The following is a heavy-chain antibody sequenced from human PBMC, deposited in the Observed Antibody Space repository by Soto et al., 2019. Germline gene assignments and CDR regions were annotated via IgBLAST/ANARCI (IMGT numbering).Heavy chain of an antibody. Sequence: GGSLRLSCAASGFTFSSYWMSWVRQAPGKGLEWVANIKQDGSEKYYVDSVKGRFTISRDNAKNSLYLQMNSLRAEDTAVYYCARGSGGSRPMGDYYYGMDVWGQGTTVTVSS. CDR3: ARGSGGSRPMGDYYYGMDV. J-gene: IGHJ6*02. D-gene: IGHD2-15*01. CDR2: IKQDGSEK. CDR1: GFTFSSYW. V-gene: IGHV3-7*01.